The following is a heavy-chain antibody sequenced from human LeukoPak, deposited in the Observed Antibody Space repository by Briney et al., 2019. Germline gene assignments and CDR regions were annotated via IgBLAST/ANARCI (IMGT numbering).Heavy chain of an antibody. J-gene: IGHJ4*02. Sequence: SETLSLTCTVSGGSISSYYWSWIRQPAGKGLEWIGRIETSGNTNYKPSLKSRVTMSVDTSKNQFSLKLSSVTAADTAVYYCARLPTYYYGSGSYYNRGPFDYWGQGTLVTVSS. CDR3: ARLPTYYYGSGSYYNRGPFDY. CDR2: IETSGNT. V-gene: IGHV4-4*07. CDR1: GGSISSYY. D-gene: IGHD3-10*01.